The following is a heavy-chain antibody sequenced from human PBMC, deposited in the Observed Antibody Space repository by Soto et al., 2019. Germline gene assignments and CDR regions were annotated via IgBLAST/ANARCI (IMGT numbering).Heavy chain of an antibody. J-gene: IGHJ4*02. V-gene: IGHV4-31*03. CDR2: FYDSETT. CDR1: GASISSRTDS. CDR3: ARSSVGFGDLKS. D-gene: IGHD3-10*01. Sequence: QVQLQESGPGLVKPSQTLSLTCTVSGASISSRTDSWTWVRQHPGEGLEWIGYFYDSETTHYNPSLRSRISISVDTSKNHFSLNMRSVTAADTAVYFCARSSVGFGDLKSWGQGTLVVVSS.